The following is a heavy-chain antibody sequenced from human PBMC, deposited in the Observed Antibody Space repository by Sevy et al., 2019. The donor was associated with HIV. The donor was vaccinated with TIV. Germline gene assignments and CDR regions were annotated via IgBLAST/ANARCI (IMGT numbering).Heavy chain of an antibody. J-gene: IGHJ5*02. Sequence: ASVKVSCKVSGYTLTKLSIHWVRQAPGKGLEWMGDFDSQDGETIYSQRFQGRVTMTVDTPTDTAYMDLSSLTSEDTAVYYCATVGLRYYSGSSSYQGDWFDPWGQGTLDTVSS. CDR2: FDSQDGET. CDR3: ATVGLRYYSGSSSYQGDWFDP. CDR1: GYTLTKLS. V-gene: IGHV1-24*01. D-gene: IGHD2-15*01.